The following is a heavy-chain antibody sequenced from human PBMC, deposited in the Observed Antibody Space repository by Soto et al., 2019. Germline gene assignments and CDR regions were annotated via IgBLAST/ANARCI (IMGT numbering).Heavy chain of an antibody. J-gene: IGHJ4*02. Sequence: QVQLVESGGGVVQPGRSLRLSCAASGFTFSSYAMHWVRQAPDKGLEWVAVISYDGSNKYYADSVKGRFTISRDNSKNTLYLQMNSLRAEDTAVYYCARVIPPEDIVVVVAATWGGFDLGYFDYWGQGTLVTVSS. V-gene: IGHV3-30-3*01. D-gene: IGHD2-15*01. CDR1: GFTFSSYA. CDR3: ARVIPPEDIVVVVAATWGGFDLGYFDY. CDR2: ISYDGSNK.